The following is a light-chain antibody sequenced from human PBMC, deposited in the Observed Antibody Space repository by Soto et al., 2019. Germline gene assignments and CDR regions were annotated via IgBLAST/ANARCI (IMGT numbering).Light chain of an antibody. CDR1: QSVSGN. Sequence: EIVMTQSPATLSVSPGERATLSCRASQSVSGNLAWYQQKPGQAPRLLIYGASTRATGIPARFSGSGSGTESTLTLSSLQPEAFAVYYCQQHNDWPPVTFGGGTKVEIK. CDR2: GAS. J-gene: IGKJ4*01. CDR3: QQHNDWPPVT. V-gene: IGKV3-15*01.